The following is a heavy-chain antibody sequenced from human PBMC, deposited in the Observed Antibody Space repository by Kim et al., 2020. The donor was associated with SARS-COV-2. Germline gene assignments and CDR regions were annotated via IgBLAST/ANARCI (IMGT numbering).Heavy chain of an antibody. J-gene: IGHJ4*02. V-gene: IGHV3-30-3*01. CDR3: CVVVTATPFDY. CDR2: ISYDGSNK. CDR1: GFTFSSYA. D-gene: IGHD2-21*02. Sequence: GGSLRLSCAASGFTFSSYAMHWVRQAPGKGLEWVAVISYDGSNKYYADSVKGRFTISRDNSKNTLYLQMNSLRAEDTAVYYCCVVVTATPFDYWGQGTLVTVSS.